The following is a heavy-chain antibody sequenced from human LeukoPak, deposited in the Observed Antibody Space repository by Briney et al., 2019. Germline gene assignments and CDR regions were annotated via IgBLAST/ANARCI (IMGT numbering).Heavy chain of an antibody. CDR2: IDYNRNT. J-gene: IGHJ4*02. D-gene: IGHD4-23*01. V-gene: IGHV4-59*11. Sequence: SETLSLTCDVSGDSISSHPWSWIRQPPGKGLDYIGFIDYNRNTNYNPSLRSRVTISLDIFKNQFSLNLNSVSAADTAVYYCARLAKCNGNWYSFDLWGQGMLVTVSS. CDR3: ARLAKCNGNWYSFDL. CDR1: GDSISSHP.